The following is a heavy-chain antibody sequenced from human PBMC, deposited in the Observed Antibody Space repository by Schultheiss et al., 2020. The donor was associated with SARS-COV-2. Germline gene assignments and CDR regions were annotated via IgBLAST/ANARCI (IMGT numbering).Heavy chain of an antibody. CDR3: AKDLASVVVAATHPDY. J-gene: IGHJ4*02. V-gene: IGHV3-30*18. CDR2: ASFDGYNK. CDR1: GFTFSSHG. Sequence: GGSLRLSCAASGFTFSSHGMHWVRQAPGKGLEWVAVASFDGYNKYYADSVKGRFTISRDNSKNTLYLQMNSLRAEDTAVYYCAKDLASVVVAATHPDYWGQGTLVTVSS. D-gene: IGHD2-15*01.